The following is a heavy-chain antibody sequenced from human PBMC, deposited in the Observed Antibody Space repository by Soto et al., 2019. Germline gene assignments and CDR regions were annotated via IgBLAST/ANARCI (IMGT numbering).Heavy chain of an antibody. CDR1: GGSFSGYY. D-gene: IGHD1-7*01. J-gene: IGHJ6*02. CDR3: ARGILELRYYYGMDV. V-gene: IGHV4-34*01. CDR2: INHSGST. Sequence: SETLSLTCAVYGGSFSGYYWSWIRQPPGKGLEWIGEINHSGSTNYNPSLKSRVTISVDTSKNQFSLELSSVTAADTAVYYCARGILELRYYYGMDVWGQGTTVTVSS.